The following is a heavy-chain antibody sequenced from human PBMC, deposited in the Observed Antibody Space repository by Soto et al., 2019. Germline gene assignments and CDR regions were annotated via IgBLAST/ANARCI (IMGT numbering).Heavy chain of an antibody. J-gene: IGHJ5*02. V-gene: IGHV1-69*01. Sequence: QVQLVQSGAEVKKPGSSVKVSCKASGGTFSSYAISWVRQAPGQGLEWMGGIIPIFGTANYAQKFQGRVTITADESTSTAYMDLSSLRSEDTAVYYCARGWLRHVPPYGWFDPWGQGTLVTVSS. CDR3: ARGWLRHVPPYGWFDP. CDR2: IIPIFGTA. CDR1: GGTFSSYA. D-gene: IGHD5-12*01.